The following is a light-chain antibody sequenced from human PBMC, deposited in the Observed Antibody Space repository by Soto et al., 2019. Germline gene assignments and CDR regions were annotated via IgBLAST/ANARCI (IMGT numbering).Light chain of an antibody. Sequence: QSVLTQPPSVSVAPGQKVTISCSGSSSNIGNNYVSWYQQLPGTAPKLLIYENSKRPSGIPDRFSGSKSGTSATLGITGLQTGDEADYYCGTWDSSLSAWLFGGGTKLTVL. J-gene: IGLJ3*02. CDR1: SSNIGNNY. CDR2: ENS. V-gene: IGLV1-51*02. CDR3: GTWDSSLSAWL.